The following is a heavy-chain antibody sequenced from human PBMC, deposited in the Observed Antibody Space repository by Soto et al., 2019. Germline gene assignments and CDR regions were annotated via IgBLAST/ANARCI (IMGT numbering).Heavy chain of an antibody. Sequence: QVQLVQSGAEVKKPGASVKVSCKASGYTFTSYGISWVRQAPGQGLEWMGWISAYNGNTNYAQKLQGRVTMTTDTSTSTAYMELRSLRSDDTAVYYCARANYDFWSGYYHWSDPWGQGTLVTVSS. V-gene: IGHV1-18*01. D-gene: IGHD3-3*01. CDR2: ISAYNGNT. CDR1: GYTFTSYG. CDR3: ARANYDFWSGYYHWSDP. J-gene: IGHJ5*02.